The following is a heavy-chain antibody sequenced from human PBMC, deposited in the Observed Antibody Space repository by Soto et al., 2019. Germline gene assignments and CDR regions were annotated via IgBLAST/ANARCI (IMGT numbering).Heavy chain of an antibody. D-gene: IGHD1-26*01. CDR1: GFTFSSYA. Sequence: GGSLRLSCAASGFTFSSYAMHWVRQAPGKGLEYVSAISSNGGSTYYANSVKGRFTISRDNSKNTLYLQMGSLRAEDMAVYYCARGSTFVGATTYFQHWGQGTLVTVSS. CDR2: ISSNGGST. J-gene: IGHJ1*01. CDR3: ARGSTFVGATTYFQH. V-gene: IGHV3-64*01.